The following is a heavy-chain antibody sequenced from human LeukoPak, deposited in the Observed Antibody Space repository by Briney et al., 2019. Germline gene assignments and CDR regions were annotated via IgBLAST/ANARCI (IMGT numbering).Heavy chain of an antibody. CDR3: AKDSPYYYDSSGYYSGGYFDY. V-gene: IGHV3-23*01. J-gene: IGHJ4*02. CDR2: ISGSGGST. D-gene: IGHD3-22*01. CDR1: GFTFSSYA. Sequence: GGSLRLSCVASGFTFSSYAMSWVRQAPGKGLEWVSAISGSGGSTYYADSVKGRFTISRDNSKNTLYLQMNSLRAEDTAVYYCAKDSPYYYDSSGYYSGGYFDYWGQGTLVTVSS.